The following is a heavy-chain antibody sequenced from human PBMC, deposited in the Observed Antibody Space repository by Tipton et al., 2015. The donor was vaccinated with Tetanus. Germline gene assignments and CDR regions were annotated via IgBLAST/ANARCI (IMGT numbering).Heavy chain of an antibody. CDR1: GGSVRSTNSY. CDR2: IYYSGTT. Sequence: TLSLTCTVSGGSVRSTNSYWSWLRQPPGKGLEWIGYIYYSGTTKYNPSLKSRVTMSVDTSKNQFSLRLNSVTAADTAMYYRVRSSPIRVADKWGVDWFDPWGQGTLVTVSS. J-gene: IGHJ5*02. D-gene: IGHD6-19*01. V-gene: IGHV4-61*01. CDR3: VRSSPIRVADKWGVDWFDP.